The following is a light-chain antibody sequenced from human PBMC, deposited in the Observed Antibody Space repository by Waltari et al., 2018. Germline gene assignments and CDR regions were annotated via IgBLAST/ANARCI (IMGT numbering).Light chain of an antibody. Sequence: QSVLTQPPSVSAAPARRVTISCTGDPSNIGARYDVHWYQQLPETSPKLLIYGNNNRPSGVPDRFSASRSGTSASLAITGLQAEDEADYYCQSFDGRRTLFGGGTKLTVL. CDR3: QSFDGRRTL. J-gene: IGLJ2*01. CDR2: GNN. CDR1: PSNIGARYD. V-gene: IGLV1-40*01.